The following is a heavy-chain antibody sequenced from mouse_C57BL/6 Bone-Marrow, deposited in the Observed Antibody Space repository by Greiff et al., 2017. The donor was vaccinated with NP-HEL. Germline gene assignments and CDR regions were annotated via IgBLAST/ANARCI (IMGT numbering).Heavy chain of an antibody. V-gene: IGHV2-4*01. CDR1: GFSLTSYG. CDR2: IWSGGST. Sequence: VQLQQSGPGLVQPSQSLSITCTVSGFSLTSYGVHWVRQPPGKGLEWLGVIWSGGSTDYNAAFISRLSISKDNPQSQVFFKMNSLQADDTAIYYCAKTVFITTVVAEYAMDYWGQGTSVTVSS. CDR3: AKTVFITTVVAEYAMDY. J-gene: IGHJ4*01. D-gene: IGHD1-1*01.